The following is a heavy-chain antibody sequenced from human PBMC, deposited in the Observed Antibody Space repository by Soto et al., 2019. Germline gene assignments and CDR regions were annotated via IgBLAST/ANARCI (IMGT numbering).Heavy chain of an antibody. Sequence: QVQLVESGGGVVQPGRSLRLACAASGLSFTDYAIHWVRQAPGQGLEWVAVMRYDGTTKYYADSVKGRFTIARDNSKNTLYLQLSSQRAEDTAVSYWAGSYQYDNSGNPPFDNWGQGTLVTVSS. CDR3: AGSYQYDNSGNPPFDN. D-gene: IGHD3-22*01. CDR2: MRYDGTTK. V-gene: IGHV3-33*01. J-gene: IGHJ4*02. CDR1: GLSFTDYA.